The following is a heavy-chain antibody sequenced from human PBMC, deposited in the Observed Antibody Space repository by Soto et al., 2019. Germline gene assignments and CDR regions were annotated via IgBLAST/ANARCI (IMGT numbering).Heavy chain of an antibody. Sequence: VGSLRLSCAASGFTFGNSWMHWVRQAPGEGLEWVSRMNSDGSSTNYADSVKGRFTVSRDNAKNTLYLQMNSLRAEDTAVYYCATAEVDYWGPGTLVTVSS. CDR2: MNSDGSST. CDR1: GFTFGNSW. J-gene: IGHJ4*02. CDR3: ATAEVDY. V-gene: IGHV3-74*01.